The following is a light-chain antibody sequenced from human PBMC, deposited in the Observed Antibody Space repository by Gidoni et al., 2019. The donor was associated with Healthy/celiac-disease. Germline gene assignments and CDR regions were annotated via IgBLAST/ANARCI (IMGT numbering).Light chain of an antibody. V-gene: IGKV1-8*01. CDR2: AAS. Sequence: AIRITQSPSSLSASTGDRVTITCLASQGISSYLAWYQQKPGKAPKLLIYAASTLQSGVPSRFSGSGSGTDFTLTISCLQSEDFATYYCQQYYSYPLFGPGTKVDIK. J-gene: IGKJ3*01. CDR1: QGISSY. CDR3: QQYYSYPL.